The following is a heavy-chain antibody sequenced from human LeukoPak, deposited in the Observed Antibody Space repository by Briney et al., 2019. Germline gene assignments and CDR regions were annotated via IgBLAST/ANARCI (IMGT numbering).Heavy chain of an antibody. Sequence: SETLSLTCTVSGGSISSGGYYWSWIRQPPGKGLEWIGYIYYTGTTNYNPSLKSRVTISVDTSKNQFSLKLSSVTAADTAVYYCARGYMITVTTFGYWGQGTLVTVSS. CDR1: GGSISSGGYY. D-gene: IGHD4-17*01. CDR3: ARGYMITVTTFGY. J-gene: IGHJ4*02. CDR2: IYYTGTT. V-gene: IGHV4-61*08.